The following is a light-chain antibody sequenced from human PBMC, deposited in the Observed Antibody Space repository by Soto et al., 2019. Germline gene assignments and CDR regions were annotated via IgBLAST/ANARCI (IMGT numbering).Light chain of an antibody. V-gene: IGKV1-27*01. CDR1: QDIRNF. CDR3: QKYSSVPV. Sequence: DIQMTQSPTSLSASVGDRVTITCRASQDIRNFVAWYQQKPGKAPKLLLYAASTLQSGVPSRFSDSGSGTDFTLTINTLQPEDVATYSCQKYSSVPVFGPGTKVEIK. J-gene: IGKJ3*01. CDR2: AAS.